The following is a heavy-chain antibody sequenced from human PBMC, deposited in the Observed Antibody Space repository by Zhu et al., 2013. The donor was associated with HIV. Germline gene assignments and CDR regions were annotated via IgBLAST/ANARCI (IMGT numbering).Heavy chain of an antibody. CDR2: IIPIFGTA. Sequence: QVQLVQSGAEVKKPGSSVKVSCKASGGTFSSYAISWVRQAPGQGLEWMGGIIPIFGTANYAQKFQGRVAITADKSTSTAYMELSSLRSEDTAVYYCAREGRIAVAGQEYWYFGSLGPGTRGHCLL. CDR1: GGTFSSYA. V-gene: IGHV1-69*06. D-gene: IGHD6-19*01. CDR3: AREGRIAVAGQEYWYFGS. J-gene: IGHJ2*01.